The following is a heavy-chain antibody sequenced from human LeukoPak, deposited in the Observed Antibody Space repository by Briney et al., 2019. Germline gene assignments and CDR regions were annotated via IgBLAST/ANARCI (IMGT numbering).Heavy chain of an antibody. J-gene: IGHJ4*02. CDR3: ARAGAAVTTHFDY. Sequence: ASVKVSCKASGYTFSTYGLTWVRQAPGQGLEWMGWISAFNGNTNYAQKLQGRVTVTTDTSTSTAYMELRGLRSDDTAVYYCARAGAAVTTHFDYWGQGTLVTVSS. CDR1: GYTFSTYG. D-gene: IGHD4-17*01. CDR2: ISAFNGNT. V-gene: IGHV1-18*01.